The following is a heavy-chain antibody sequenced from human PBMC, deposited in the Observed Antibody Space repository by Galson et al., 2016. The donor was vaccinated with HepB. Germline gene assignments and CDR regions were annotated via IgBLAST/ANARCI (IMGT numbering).Heavy chain of an antibody. CDR3: SRHPTGYPNWFDR. Sequence: SETLSLTCTVSGASIISTNYNWGWIRQPPGKGLEWIASIFHTGRSDYNPSLQSRVTISVDTSMNRFSLSLRSLSTDDTATYFCSRHPTGYPNWFDRWGHGTLVVVSS. D-gene: IGHD3-9*01. J-gene: IGHJ5*02. CDR2: IFHTGRS. V-gene: IGHV4-39*01. CDR1: GASIISTNYN.